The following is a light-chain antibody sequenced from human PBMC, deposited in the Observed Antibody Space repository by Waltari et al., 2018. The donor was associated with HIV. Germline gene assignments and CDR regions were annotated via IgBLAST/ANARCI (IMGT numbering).Light chain of an antibody. CDR2: RNN. CDR3: AAWDDSFVV. CDR1: SSPLANDH. Sequence: QSVLTQPPSASGTPGQRVPISCSGSSSPLANDHVYWLHHLHGTAPKLLSYRNNQRPSGVPDRFSGSKSGTSASLAISGLRSEEEADYYCAAWDDSFVVFGGGTKITVL. V-gene: IGLV1-47*01. J-gene: IGLJ2*01.